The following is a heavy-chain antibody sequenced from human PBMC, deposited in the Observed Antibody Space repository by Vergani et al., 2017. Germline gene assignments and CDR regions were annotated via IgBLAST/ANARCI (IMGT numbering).Heavy chain of an antibody. Sequence: VQLVESGGGVVQPGRSLRLSCAASGFTFSGSAMHWVRQASGKGLEWVGRIRSKANSYATAYAASVKGRFTISRDDSKNTAYLQMNSLKTEDTAVYYCARVGPSIAARPPPYWGQGTLVTVSS. CDR3: ARVGPSIAARPPPY. J-gene: IGHJ4*02. V-gene: IGHV3-73*01. CDR1: GFTFSGSA. D-gene: IGHD6-6*01. CDR2: IRSKANSYAT.